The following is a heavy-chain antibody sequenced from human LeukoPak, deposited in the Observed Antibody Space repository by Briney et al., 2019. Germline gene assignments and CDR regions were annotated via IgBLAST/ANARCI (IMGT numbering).Heavy chain of an antibody. V-gene: IGHV4-4*07. CDR2: IYSDGSV. CDR1: GGSISSHY. CDR3: ARGPAASGYFDY. D-gene: IGHD6-13*01. J-gene: IGHJ4*02. Sequence: PSETLSLTCSVSGGSISSHYWSWLRQPAGKGLEWIGHIYSDGSVNYNPSVKSRGTMSVDTSKNQFSLKLYFVTAADTAVFYCARGPAASGYFDYWDQGTLVTVSS.